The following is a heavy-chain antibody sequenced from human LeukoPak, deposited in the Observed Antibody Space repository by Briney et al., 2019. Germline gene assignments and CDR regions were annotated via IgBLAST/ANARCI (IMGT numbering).Heavy chain of an antibody. CDR3: ARNYYFYNYMDV. CDR2: IYHSGST. J-gene: IGHJ6*03. V-gene: IGHV4-4*02. CDR1: GGSISSSNW. Sequence: SETLSLTCAVSGGSISSSNWWSWVRQPPGKGLEWIGEIYHSGSTNYNPSLKSRVTISVDTSKNQFSLQLSSVTAADTSVYYCARNYYFYNYMDVWGKGTTVTVSS.